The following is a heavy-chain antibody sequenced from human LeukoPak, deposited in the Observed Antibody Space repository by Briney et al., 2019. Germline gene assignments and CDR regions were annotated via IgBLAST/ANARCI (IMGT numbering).Heavy chain of an antibody. CDR3: ARDSGYYEILNLPDY. CDR2: INTDGSST. CDR1: GFTFDDYA. D-gene: IGHD3-9*01. J-gene: IGHJ4*02. V-gene: IGHV3-74*01. Sequence: PGRSLRLSCAASGFTFDDYAMHWVRQAPGKGLEWVSRINTDGSSTSYADSVKGRFTISRDNAKNTLYLQMNSLRAEDTAVYYCARDSGYYEILNLPDYWGQGTLVTVSS.